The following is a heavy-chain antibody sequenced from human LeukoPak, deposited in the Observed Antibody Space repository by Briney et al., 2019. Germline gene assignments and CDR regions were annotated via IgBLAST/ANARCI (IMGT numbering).Heavy chain of an antibody. V-gene: IGHV4-34*01. CDR1: GGSFSGYY. CDR3: ARVSSWIQLWLFDAFDI. J-gene: IGHJ3*02. D-gene: IGHD5-18*01. CDR2: INHSGST. Sequence: SETLSLTCAVYGGSFSGYYWSWIRQPPGKGLEWIGEINHSGSTNYNPSLKSRVTISVDTSKNQFSLKLSSVTAADTAVYYCARVSSWIQLWLFDAFDIWGQGTMVTVSS.